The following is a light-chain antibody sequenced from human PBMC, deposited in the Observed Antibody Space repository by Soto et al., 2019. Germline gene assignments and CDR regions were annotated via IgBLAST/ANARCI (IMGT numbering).Light chain of an antibody. V-gene: IGKV3-11*01. CDR2: DAS. Sequence: EIVLTQSPDTLSLSPGERATLSCRASQSVSSYLAWYQQKPGQAPRLLIYDASDRATGIPARFSGSGSGTVSPLTISRLEPEDFAVYYWQQRSNSQITFGQGTRLEIK. CDR3: QQRSNSQIT. J-gene: IGKJ5*01. CDR1: QSVSSY.